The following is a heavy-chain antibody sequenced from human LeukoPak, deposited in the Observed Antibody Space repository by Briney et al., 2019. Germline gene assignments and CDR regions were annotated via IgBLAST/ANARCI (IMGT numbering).Heavy chain of an antibody. Sequence: PAASVKVSCKASGYTFTSYGISWVRQAPGQGLEWMGWISAYNGNTNYAQKLQGRVTMTTDTSTSTAYMELSSLRSEDTAVYYCARGRDYYFYHLDVWGQGTTVTVSS. CDR3: ARGRDYYFYHLDV. CDR1: GYTFTSYG. V-gene: IGHV1-18*01. J-gene: IGHJ6*02. CDR2: ISAYNGNT.